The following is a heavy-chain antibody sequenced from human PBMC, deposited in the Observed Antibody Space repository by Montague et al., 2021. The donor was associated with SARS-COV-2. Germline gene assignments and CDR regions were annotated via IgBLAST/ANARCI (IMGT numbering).Heavy chain of an antibody. CDR1: GGSFNDNY. CDR2: INHRGTS. Sequence: SETLSLTCAVYGGSFNDNYWSWIRQHPGKGLEWIVEINHRGTSNYNPSLKSRVSISVDTSKNQFSLYLGSVTAADTAVYYCARGRQHFNMIVVVMTGGEYYFDYWGQGTLVTVSS. V-gene: IGHV4-34*01. D-gene: IGHD3-22*01. CDR3: ARGRQHFNMIVVVMTGGEYYFDY. J-gene: IGHJ4*02.